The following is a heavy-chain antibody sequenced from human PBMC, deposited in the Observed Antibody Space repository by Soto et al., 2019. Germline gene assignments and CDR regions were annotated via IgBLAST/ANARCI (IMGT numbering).Heavy chain of an antibody. D-gene: IGHD2-2*02. CDR1: GFTLSSYS. V-gene: IGHV3-21*06. CDR3: LRGGRGYTWDDVLDI. Sequence: EVQLVESGGGLVKPGGSLRLSCVDSGFTLSSYSMIWVRQAPGKGLEWVSSISTSSSPIFYADSLKGRFTISRDNAKNSLYLQMNSLRAEDTAIYYCLRGGRGYTWDDVLDIWGQGTMVTVSS. J-gene: IGHJ3*02. CDR2: ISTSSSPI.